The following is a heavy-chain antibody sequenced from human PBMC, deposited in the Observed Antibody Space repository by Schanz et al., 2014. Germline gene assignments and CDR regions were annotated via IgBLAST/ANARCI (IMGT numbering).Heavy chain of an antibody. V-gene: IGHV1-69*02. D-gene: IGHD6-13*01. CDR1: GGTFSSYT. J-gene: IGHJ4*02. Sequence: QVQLVQSEAEVKKPGSSVKVSCKASGGTFSSYTISWVRQARGQGLEWVGRFIPILAIADYAQKFQGRVTITADKSTFTAYMDVSSLRSEDTAVYYCARSGSSNWYFFDYWGQGTLVTVSS. CDR2: FIPILAIA. CDR3: ARSGSSNWYFFDY.